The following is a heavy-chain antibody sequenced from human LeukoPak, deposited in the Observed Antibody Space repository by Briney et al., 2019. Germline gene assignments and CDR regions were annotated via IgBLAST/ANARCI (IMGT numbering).Heavy chain of an antibody. CDR3: AIMTTVTPSWYFDL. J-gene: IGHJ2*01. V-gene: IGHV5-10-1*01. Sequence: GEALRISSKGSGYSFTNYWITWVGQMAAKGVEWMGRIDASDSYTNYSPSFQGDVTISADKTISSAYLQWSSLKDSDTAMYYCAIMTTVTPSWYFDLWGRGTLVTVSS. CDR1: GYSFTNYW. CDR2: IDASDSYT. D-gene: IGHD4-17*01.